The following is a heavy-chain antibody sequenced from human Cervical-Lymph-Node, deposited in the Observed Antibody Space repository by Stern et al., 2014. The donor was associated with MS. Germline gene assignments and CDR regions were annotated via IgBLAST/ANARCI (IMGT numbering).Heavy chain of an antibody. V-gene: IGHV4-61*02. D-gene: IGHD3-16*02. CDR1: GGSISSGSYY. CDR2: IYTRGTP. Sequence: HVQLQESGPGLVKPSQTLSLTCTVSGGSISSGSYYWSWIRQPAGKGLDWMGPIYTRGTPNYNPSLKSRVTIAVDTSKNHFSLKLSSVTAADTAVYYCARDMGLSWFDPWGQGTLVTVSS. CDR3: ARDMGLSWFDP. J-gene: IGHJ5*02.